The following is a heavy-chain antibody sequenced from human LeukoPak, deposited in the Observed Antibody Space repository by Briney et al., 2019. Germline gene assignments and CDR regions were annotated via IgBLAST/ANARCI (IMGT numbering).Heavy chain of an antibody. CDR3: ARHHSYGERVSGMDV. CDR2: INHSGST. J-gene: IGHJ6*02. D-gene: IGHD4-17*01. CDR1: GGSFSGYY. Sequence: PSETLSLTCAVYGGSFSGYYWSWIRQPPGKGLEWIGEINHSGSTNYNPSLKSRVTISVDTSKNQFSLKLSSVTAADTAVYYCARHHSYGERVSGMDVWGQGTTVTVSS. V-gene: IGHV4-34*01.